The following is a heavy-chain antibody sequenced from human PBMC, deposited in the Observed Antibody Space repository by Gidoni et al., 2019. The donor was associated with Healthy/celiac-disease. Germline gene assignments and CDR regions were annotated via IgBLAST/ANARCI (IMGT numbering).Heavy chain of an antibody. D-gene: IGHD2-21*02. V-gene: IGHV1-2*02. Sequence: QVQLVQSGAEVKKPGASVKVSCKASGYTFTGHYMHWVRQAPGQGPEWRGWINPNSGGTNYAQKFQGRVTMTRDTSISTAYMELSRLRSDDTAVYYCARVGTYCGGDCWVWFDPWGQGTLVTVSS. J-gene: IGHJ5*02. CDR3: ARVGTYCGGDCWVWFDP. CDR2: INPNSGGT. CDR1: GYTFTGHY.